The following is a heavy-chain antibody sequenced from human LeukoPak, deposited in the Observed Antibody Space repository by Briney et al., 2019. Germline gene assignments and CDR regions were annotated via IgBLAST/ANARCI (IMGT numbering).Heavy chain of an antibody. Sequence: SGPALVKPTQTLTLTCTVSGFSLSSSGTCLSWIRQPPGKALEWLARIDCDDAKFYSSSLRSRLSVSKDTSKNQVVLKMAYMDPADTATYFCARLGASSYAFDDWGQGILVAVSS. V-gene: IGHV2-70*17. CDR3: ARLGASSYAFDD. CDR2: IDCDDAK. CDR1: GFSLSSSGTC. D-gene: IGHD3-10*01. J-gene: IGHJ4*02.